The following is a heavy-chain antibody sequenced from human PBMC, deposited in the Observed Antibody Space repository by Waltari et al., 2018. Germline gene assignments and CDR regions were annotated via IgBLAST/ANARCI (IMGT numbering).Heavy chain of an antibody. D-gene: IGHD3-16*02. V-gene: IGHV1-69*12. J-gene: IGHJ4*02. Sequence: QVQLVQSGAEVKKPGSSVKVSCKASGGTFSSYAISWVRQAPGQGLEWMGGIIPSFGTANYAQRFQGRVTITAGESTSTAYMELSSLRSEDTAVYYCACIRLGELSLYDYWGQGTLVTVSS. CDR2: IIPSFGTA. CDR1: GGTFSSYA. CDR3: ACIRLGELSLYDY.